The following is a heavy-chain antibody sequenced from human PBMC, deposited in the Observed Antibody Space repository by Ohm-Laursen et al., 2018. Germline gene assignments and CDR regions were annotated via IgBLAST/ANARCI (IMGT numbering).Heavy chain of an antibody. CDR1: GDSVSSNIAA. CDR3: ARGRVYGISRPFDY. J-gene: IGHJ4*02. V-gene: IGHV6-1*01. CDR2: TYYGSKWYN. D-gene: IGHD6-13*01. Sequence: QTLSLTCAISGDSVSSNIAAWNWIRQSPSRGLEWLGRTYYGSKWYNDYAVSVKSRITINPDTSKNQFSLQLNSVTPEDTAVYYCARGRVYGISRPFDYWGQGTLVTVSS.